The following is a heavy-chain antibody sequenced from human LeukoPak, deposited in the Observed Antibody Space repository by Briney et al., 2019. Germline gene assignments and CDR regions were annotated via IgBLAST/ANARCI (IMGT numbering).Heavy chain of an antibody. CDR1: GFTFSIYE. CDR3: ARDEGGSSWYYFDY. D-gene: IGHD6-13*01. CDR2: ISNSVSGTTI. V-gene: IGHV3-48*03. Sequence: GGSLRLSCAASGFTFSIYEMNWVRQAPGKGLEWVSYISNSVSGTTIYYADSVKGRFTISRDNAKNSLYLQMNSLRAEDTAVYYCARDEGGSSWYYFDYWGQGTLVTVSS. J-gene: IGHJ4*02.